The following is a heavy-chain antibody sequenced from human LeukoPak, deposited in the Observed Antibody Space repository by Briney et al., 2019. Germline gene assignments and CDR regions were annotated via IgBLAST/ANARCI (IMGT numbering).Heavy chain of an antibody. V-gene: IGHV3-7*01. Sequence: PGGSLRLSCVASGFRFSSYWMSWVRQAPGKGLEWVANMKEDGSLKYYVDSVKGRFTISRDNAKNSLYPQMNNLRAEDTAVYYCASTVGLDYWGQGTLVTVSS. CDR1: GFRFSSYW. CDR2: MKEDGSLK. CDR3: ASTVGLDY. D-gene: IGHD3-16*01. J-gene: IGHJ4*02.